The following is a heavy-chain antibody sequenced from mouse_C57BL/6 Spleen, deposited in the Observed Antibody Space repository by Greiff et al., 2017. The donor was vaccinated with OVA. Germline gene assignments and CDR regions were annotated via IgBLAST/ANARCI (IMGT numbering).Heavy chain of an antibody. CDR1: GYAFTNYL. J-gene: IGHJ3*01. CDR2: INPGSGGT. D-gene: IGHD2-4*01. V-gene: IGHV1-54*01. Sequence: QVQLQQSGAELVRPGTSVKVSCKASGYAFTNYLIEWVKQRPGQGLEWIGVINPGSGGTNYNEKFKGKATLTADKSSSTAYMQLSSLTSEDSAVYFCARTGIYYDYAWFAYWGKGTLVTVSA. CDR3: ARTGIYYDYAWFAY.